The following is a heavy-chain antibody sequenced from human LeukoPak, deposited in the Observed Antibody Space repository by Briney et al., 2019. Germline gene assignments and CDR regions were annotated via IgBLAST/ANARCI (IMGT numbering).Heavy chain of an antibody. CDR2: INPSGGST. Sequence: ASVKVSCKPSLYTFTSYYMHWVRQAPGQGLEWMGIINPSGGSTSYTQKFQGRVTMTRDMSTSTVYMELSSLRSEDTAVYYCARDGGMVTPSYYFDYWGQGTLVTVSS. CDR3: ARDGGMVTPSYYFDY. D-gene: IGHD2-15*01. CDR1: LYTFTSYY. V-gene: IGHV1-46*01. J-gene: IGHJ4*02.